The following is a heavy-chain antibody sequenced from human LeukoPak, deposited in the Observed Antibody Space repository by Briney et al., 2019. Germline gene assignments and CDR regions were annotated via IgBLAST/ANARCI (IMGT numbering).Heavy chain of an antibody. CDR1: GFTFSSYW. J-gene: IGHJ5*02. CDR2: IKQDGSEK. CDR3: ARVQGSGWYPLWFDP. Sequence: GGSLRLSCAASGFTFSSYWMSWVRQAPGKGLEWVANIKQDGSEKYYVDSVKGRFTISRDNAKNSLYLHMNSLRAEDTAVYYCARVQGSGWYPLWFDPWGQGTLVTVSS. V-gene: IGHV3-7*01. D-gene: IGHD6-19*01.